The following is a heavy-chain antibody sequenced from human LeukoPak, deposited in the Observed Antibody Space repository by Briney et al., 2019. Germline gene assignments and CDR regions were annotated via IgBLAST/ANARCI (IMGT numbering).Heavy chain of an antibody. Sequence: PGGSLRLSCAASGFTFSSYGMHWVRQAPGKGLEWVAVIWYDGSNKYYADSVKGRFTISRDNSKNSLYLQMNSLRAEDTAVYYCARVELLWFGGSGTFDYWGQGTLVTVSS. CDR1: GFTFSSYG. CDR3: ARVELLWFGGSGTFDY. V-gene: IGHV3-33*01. D-gene: IGHD3-10*01. J-gene: IGHJ4*02. CDR2: IWYDGSNK.